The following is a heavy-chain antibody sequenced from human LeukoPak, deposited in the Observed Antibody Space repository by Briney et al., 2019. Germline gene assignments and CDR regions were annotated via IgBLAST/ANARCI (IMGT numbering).Heavy chain of an antibody. D-gene: IGHD6-13*01. CDR3: ARDGLRAAGTHFDC. V-gene: IGHV3-33*08. Sequence: GGSLRLSCAASGSTFSSYGMHWVRQAPGKGLEWVAVIWYDGSNKYYADSVKGRFTISRDNSKNTLYLQMNSLRAEDTAVYYCARDGLRAAGTHFDCWGQGTLVTVSS. J-gene: IGHJ4*02. CDR2: IWYDGSNK. CDR1: GSTFSSYG.